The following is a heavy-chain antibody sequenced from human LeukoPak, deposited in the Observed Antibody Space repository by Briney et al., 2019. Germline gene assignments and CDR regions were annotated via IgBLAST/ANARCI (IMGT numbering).Heavy chain of an antibody. CDR2: INPSGGST. D-gene: IGHD5-12*01. CDR3: ARVRYVTFPFDY. V-gene: IGHV1-46*01. Sequence: ASVKVSCKASGYTFTSYYMHWVRQAPGQGLEWMGIINPSGGSTSYAQKFQGRVTMTRDMSTSTVYMELSSLRSEDTAVYYCARVRYVTFPFDYWGQGTLVTVSS. J-gene: IGHJ4*02. CDR1: GYTFTSYY.